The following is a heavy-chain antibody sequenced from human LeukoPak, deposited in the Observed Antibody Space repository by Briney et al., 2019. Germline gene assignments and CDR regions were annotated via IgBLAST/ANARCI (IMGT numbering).Heavy chain of an antibody. CDR2: MSDSGDGT. V-gene: IGHV3-23*01. CDR1: GFTFSSFA. Sequence: GGSLRLSCEASGFTFSSFAMSWVRQAPGKGLEWVSGMSDSGDGTYYADSVKGRFTISRDNSKNTLYLQMNSLRAEDTAVYYCARGGVAANGWFDPWGQGTLVTVSS. CDR3: ARGGVAANGWFDP. J-gene: IGHJ5*02. D-gene: IGHD2-15*01.